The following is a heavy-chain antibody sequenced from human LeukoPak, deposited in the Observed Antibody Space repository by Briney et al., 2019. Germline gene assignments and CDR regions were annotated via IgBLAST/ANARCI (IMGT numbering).Heavy chain of an antibody. D-gene: IGHD3-3*01. CDR3: AEGGITIFGVVNDAFDI. J-gene: IGHJ3*02. Sequence: GGSLRLSCAASGFTFSSYSMNWVRQAPGKGREWVSAISGSGGSTYYADSVKGRFTISRDNSKNTLYLQMNSLRAEDTAVYYCAEGGITIFGVVNDAFDIWGQGTMVTVSS. CDR2: ISGSGGST. CDR1: GFTFSSYS. V-gene: IGHV3-23*01.